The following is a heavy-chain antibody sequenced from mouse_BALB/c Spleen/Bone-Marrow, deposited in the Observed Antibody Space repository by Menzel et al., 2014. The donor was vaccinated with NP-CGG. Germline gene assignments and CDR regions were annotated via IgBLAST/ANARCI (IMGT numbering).Heavy chain of an antibody. V-gene: IGHV7-3*02. Sequence: EVKLVESGGGLVQPGGSLRLFCATSGFTFTDYYMNWVRLPPGEALEWLAFIRNKANGYTTEYSASVKGRFTISRDNSQSILYLHMNTLRAEDSATYYCARDMGGILFDSWGQGTTLTVSS. CDR3: ARDMGGILFDS. CDR2: IRNKANGYTT. D-gene: IGHD4-1*01. CDR1: GFTFTDYY. J-gene: IGHJ2*01.